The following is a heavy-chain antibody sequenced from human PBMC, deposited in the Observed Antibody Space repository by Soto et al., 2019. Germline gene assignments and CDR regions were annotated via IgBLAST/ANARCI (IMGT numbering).Heavy chain of an antibody. CDR2: IHYSGTT. V-gene: IGHV4-39*01. J-gene: IGHJ4*02. D-gene: IGHD3-10*01. CDR1: SGSISSTIYY. CDR3: ARRSGSGSSYSFDY. Sequence: SETLSLTCTVSSGSISSTIYYWGWIRQHPGKGLEWIGSIHYSGTTYYNPSLKSRVTISLDTSKTQFSLKLSSVTAADTVVYYCARRSGSGSSYSFDYWGQGTLVTVSS.